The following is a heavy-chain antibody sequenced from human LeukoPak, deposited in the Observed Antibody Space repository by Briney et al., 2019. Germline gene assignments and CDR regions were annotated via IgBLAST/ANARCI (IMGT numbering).Heavy chain of an antibody. Sequence: ASVKVSCKTSGFTFTNYDINWVRQATGQGLEWMGWMNPYSGNTGYAQKFQGRVTMTRNTSITTAYMELSSLRSEDTAVYYCARSYFGSYPYWGQGTLVTVSS. CDR3: ARSYFGSYPY. CDR2: MNPYSGNT. CDR1: GFTFTNYD. J-gene: IGHJ4*02. V-gene: IGHV1-8*01. D-gene: IGHD1-26*01.